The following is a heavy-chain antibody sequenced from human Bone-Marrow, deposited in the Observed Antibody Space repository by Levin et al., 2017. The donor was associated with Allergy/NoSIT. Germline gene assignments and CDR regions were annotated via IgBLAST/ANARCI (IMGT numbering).Heavy chain of an antibody. CDR1: GGSFSGYY. Sequence: PSETLSLTCAVYGGSFSGYYWSWIRQPPGKGLEWIGEINHSGSTNYNPSLKSRVTISVDTSKNQFSLKLSSVTAADTAVYYCARSPAHDYSNYSLYDYYYDYMDVWGKGTTVTVSS. J-gene: IGHJ6*03. CDR2: INHSGST. D-gene: IGHD4-11*01. V-gene: IGHV4-34*01. CDR3: ARSPAHDYSNYSLYDYYYDYMDV.